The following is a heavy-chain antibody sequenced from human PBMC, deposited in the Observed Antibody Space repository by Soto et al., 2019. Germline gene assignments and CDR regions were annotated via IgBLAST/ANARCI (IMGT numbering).Heavy chain of an antibody. CDR3: TTDVLGHGDYLYFDL. D-gene: IGHD4-17*01. CDR1: GFTFSNAW. CDR2: IKSKTDGGTT. Sequence: GGSLRLSCAASGFTFSNAWMSWVRQAPGKGLEWVGRIKSKTDGGTTDYAAPVKGRFTISRDDSKNTLYLQMNSLKTEDTAVYYCTTDVLGHGDYLYFDLWGRGTLVTVSS. J-gene: IGHJ2*01. V-gene: IGHV3-15*01.